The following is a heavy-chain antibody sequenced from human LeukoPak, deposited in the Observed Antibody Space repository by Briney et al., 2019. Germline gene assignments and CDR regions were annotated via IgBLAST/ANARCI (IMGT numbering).Heavy chain of an antibody. V-gene: IGHV4-4*07. CDR3: ARSCIAAAGLYYFDY. CDR2: IHTSGTT. CDR1: GGSISSYY. D-gene: IGHD6-13*01. J-gene: IGHJ4*02. Sequence: SETLSLTCTVSGGSISSYYWTWIRQPAGKGLEWIGRIHTSGTTNHNPSLKTRVTMSVDTSNNHFSLKLSSVTAADTAVYYCARSCIAAAGLYYFDYWGQGTLVTVSS.